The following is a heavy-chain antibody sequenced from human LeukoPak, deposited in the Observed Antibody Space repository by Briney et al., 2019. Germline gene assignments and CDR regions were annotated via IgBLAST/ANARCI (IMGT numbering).Heavy chain of an antibody. D-gene: IGHD1-26*01. CDR2: ISYDGSNK. Sequence: PGGSLRLSCAASGFTFSSYAMHWVRQAAGRGLEWVAVISYDGSNKYYADSVKGRFTISRDNSKNTLYLQMNSLRAEDTAVYYCARDRVGATDYFDYCGQGTLVTVSS. CDR3: ARDRVGATDYFDY. J-gene: IGHJ4*02. CDR1: GFTFSSYA. V-gene: IGHV3-30-3*01.